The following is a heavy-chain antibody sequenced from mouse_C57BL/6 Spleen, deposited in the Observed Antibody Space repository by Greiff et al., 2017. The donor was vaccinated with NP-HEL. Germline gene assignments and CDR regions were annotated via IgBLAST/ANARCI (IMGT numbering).Heavy chain of an antibody. V-gene: IGHV14-3*01. CDR1: GFNIKNTY. CDR3: ARWTIGNYVYFDV. Sequence: VQLKQSVAELVRPGASVKLSCTASGFNIKNTYMHWVKQRPEQGLEWIGRIDPANGNTKYVPKFQGKATITADTSSNTAYLQLSSLTSEDTAIYYCARWTIGNYVYFDVWGTGTTVTVSS. CDR2: IDPANGNT. D-gene: IGHD2-1*01. J-gene: IGHJ1*03.